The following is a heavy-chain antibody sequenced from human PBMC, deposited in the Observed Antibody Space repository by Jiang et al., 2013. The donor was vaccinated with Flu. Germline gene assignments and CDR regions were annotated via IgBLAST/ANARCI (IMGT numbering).Heavy chain of an antibody. J-gene: IGHJ4*02. CDR1: GGTFSSYA. CDR3: ARVYYYDSSGYYSTTRPQDYYFDY. D-gene: IGHD3-22*01. Sequence: GAEVKKPGSSVKVSCKASGGTFSSYAISWVRQAPGQGLEWMGGIIPIFGTANYAQKFQGRVTITADESASTAYMELSSLRSEDTAVYYCARVYYYDSSGYYSTTRPQDYYFDYWGQGTLVTVSS. CDR2: IIPIFGTA. V-gene: IGHV1-69*01.